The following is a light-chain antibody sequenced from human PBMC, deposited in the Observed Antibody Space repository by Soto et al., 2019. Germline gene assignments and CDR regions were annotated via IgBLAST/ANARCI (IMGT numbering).Light chain of an antibody. CDR3: QQHGSSPPT. CDR2: GAS. CDR1: QSISRY. J-gene: IGKJ1*01. Sequence: ILLTQSPGTLSLSPGDRTTLSCRASQSISRYLAWYQQKPGQGPRLLIYGASSRDTGTPYRFSGSGSGTDFTLTINGLEPEDFALYYCQQHGSSPPTFGQGTKVEIK. V-gene: IGKV3-20*01.